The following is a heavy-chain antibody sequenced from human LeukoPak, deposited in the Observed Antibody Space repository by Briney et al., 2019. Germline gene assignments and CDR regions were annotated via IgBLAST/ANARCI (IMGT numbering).Heavy chain of an antibody. CDR3: ARGQRRSYYYYYMDV. Sequence: SETLSLTCTVSGGSISSYYWSWIRQPAGKGLEWIGRIYTSGSTNYNPSLKSRVTMSVDTSKNQFSLKLSSVTAADTAVYYCARGQRRSYYYYYMDVWGKGTTVTVSS. J-gene: IGHJ6*03. V-gene: IGHV4-4*07. CDR2: IYTSGST. CDR1: GGSISSYY.